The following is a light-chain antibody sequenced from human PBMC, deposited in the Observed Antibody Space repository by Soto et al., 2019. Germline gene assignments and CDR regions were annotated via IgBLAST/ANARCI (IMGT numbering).Light chain of an antibody. V-gene: IGLV2-14*01. CDR3: SSYTSSSTPL. J-gene: IGLJ2*01. Sequence: QSVLTQPASVSGSPGQSITISCTGTSSDVGGYNYVSWYQQHPGKAPKLMIYEVSNRPSGVSNRFSGSKSGNTASLTISGLQAADEADYYCSSYTSSSTPLFGGGTQLTVL. CDR1: SSDVGGYNY. CDR2: EVS.